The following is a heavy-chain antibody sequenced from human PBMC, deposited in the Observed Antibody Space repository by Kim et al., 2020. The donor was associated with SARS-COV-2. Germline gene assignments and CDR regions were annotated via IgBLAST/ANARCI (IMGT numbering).Heavy chain of an antibody. CDR1: GFTFSTYA. V-gene: IGHV3-30-3*01. Sequence: GGSLRLSCAASGFTFSTYAMHWVRQPPGKGLEWVAFISSDGSKTYYEDSVKGRFTISRDNSKNMVYLQMNSLRDEDTTVYYCAREWGSWGQGILVTVSS. J-gene: IGHJ5*02. CDR3: AREWGS. D-gene: IGHD3-16*01. CDR2: ISSDGSKT.